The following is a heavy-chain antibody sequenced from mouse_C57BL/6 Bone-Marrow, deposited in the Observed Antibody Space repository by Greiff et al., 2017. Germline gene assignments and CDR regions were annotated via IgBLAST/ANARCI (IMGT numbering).Heavy chain of an antibody. Sequence: EVKLMESGGGLVKPGGSLKLSCAASGFTFSDYGMHWVRQAPEQGLEWVAYISSGSSTIYYADTVKGRFTISRDNAKNTLFLQMTSLRSEDTAMYYCAREGTPFDYWGQGTTLTVSS. CDR2: ISSGSSTI. CDR1: GFTFSDYG. V-gene: IGHV5-17*01. D-gene: IGHD3-3*01. CDR3: AREGTPFDY. J-gene: IGHJ2*01.